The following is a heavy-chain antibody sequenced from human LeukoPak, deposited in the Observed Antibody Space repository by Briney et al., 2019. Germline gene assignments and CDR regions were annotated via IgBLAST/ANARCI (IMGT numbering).Heavy chain of an antibody. CDR3: ARDPYAYYDFWSGYSMPGY. D-gene: IGHD3-3*01. CDR1: GYTFTSYG. Sequence: ASVKVSCKASGYTFTSYGISWVRQAPGQGLEWMGWISAYNGNTNYAQKLQGRVTMTTDTSTSTAYMELRSLRSDDTAVYYCARDPYAYYDFWSGYSMPGYWGQGTLVTVSS. J-gene: IGHJ4*02. CDR2: ISAYNGNT. V-gene: IGHV1-18*01.